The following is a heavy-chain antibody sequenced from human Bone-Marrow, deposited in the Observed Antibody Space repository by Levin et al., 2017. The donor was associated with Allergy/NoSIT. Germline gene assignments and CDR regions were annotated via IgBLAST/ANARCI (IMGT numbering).Heavy chain of an antibody. CDR2: ISGGGGSA. CDR3: TKSGEYSSGWYRYFDS. Sequence: SCAASGFTFSSYNMNWVRQAPGKGLEWISAISGGGGSANYADSLRDRFTISRDNSRKTLYLQMDSLRVEDTAIYYCTKSGEYSSGWYRYFDSWGQGTLVTVSS. J-gene: IGHJ4*03. V-gene: IGHV3-23*01. D-gene: IGHD6-19*01. CDR1: GFTFSSYN.